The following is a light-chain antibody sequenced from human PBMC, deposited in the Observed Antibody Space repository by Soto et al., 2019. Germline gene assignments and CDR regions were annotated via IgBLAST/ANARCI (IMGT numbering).Light chain of an antibody. CDR2: DAS. V-gene: IGKV3-11*01. CDR3: QQRSNWPLT. CDR1: QSVSSY. Sequence: EIVLPQSPATLSLSPGERATLSCRASQSVSSYLAWYQQKPGQAPRLLIYDASNRATGIPARFSGSGSGTDFTLTISSLEPEDFAVYYCQQRSNWPLTFSGGTKVEIK. J-gene: IGKJ4*01.